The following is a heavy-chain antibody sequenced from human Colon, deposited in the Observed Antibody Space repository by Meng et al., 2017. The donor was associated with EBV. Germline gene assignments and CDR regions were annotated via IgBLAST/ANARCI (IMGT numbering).Heavy chain of an antibody. J-gene: IGHJ4*02. CDR1: GGSISTREW. CDR3: ARVRVIPAAVGFDY. D-gene: IGHD2-2*01. CDR2: IYRGGGT. V-gene: IGHV4-4*02. Sequence: GQRQGAGPGLVEPSGTLSLTCAVSGGSISTREWWSWVPQPPGKGLEWIGEIYRGGGTNYNPSFKSRVTISVDTSNNHFSLKLSYVTAADTAVYYCARVRVIPAAVGFDYWGQGTLVTVSS.